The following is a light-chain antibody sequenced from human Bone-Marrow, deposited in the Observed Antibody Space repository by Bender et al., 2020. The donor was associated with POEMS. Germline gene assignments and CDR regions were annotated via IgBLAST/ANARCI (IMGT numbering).Light chain of an antibody. J-gene: IGLJ2*01. V-gene: IGLV3-21*02. CDR2: DDR. CDR3: QVWDRNVDRPD. Sequence: SYVLTQPPSVSVAPGQTARISCGGNNIGSKSVHWYQQRPGRAPVLVLYDDRVRPSGIPERFSGSNSGYTAAPTISGVEVEDEADYYCQVWDRNVDRPDFGGGTKLTVL. CDR1: NIGSKS.